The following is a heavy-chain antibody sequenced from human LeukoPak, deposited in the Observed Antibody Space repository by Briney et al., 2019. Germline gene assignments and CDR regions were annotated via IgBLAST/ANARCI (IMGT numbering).Heavy chain of an antibody. CDR2: ISYDGSNK. CDR3: AKETGIIGTTGFDI. J-gene: IGHJ3*02. D-gene: IGHD1-7*01. CDR1: GFTFSSYA. Sequence: SGGSLRLSCAASGFTFSSYAMHWVRQAPGKGLEWVAVISYDGSNKYYADSVKGRFTISSDSSRTTLYLQMNGLRADDTAVYYCAKETGIIGTTGFDIWGQGTMVTVSS. V-gene: IGHV3-30-3*01.